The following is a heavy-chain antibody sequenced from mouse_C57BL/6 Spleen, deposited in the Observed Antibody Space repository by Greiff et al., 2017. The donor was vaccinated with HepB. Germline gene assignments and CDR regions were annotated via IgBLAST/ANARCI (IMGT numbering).Heavy chain of an antibody. Sequence: QVQLQQPGAELVKAGASVKMSCKASGYTFTRYWMHWVKQRLGQGLEWFAETNPTNGRTYYNEKFKSKATPTVDKSSSTAYMLLSGPTFEDSAVYYCARIKKIVATYFDYWGQGTTLTVSS. CDR2: TNPTNGRT. CDR1: GYTFTRYW. J-gene: IGHJ2*01. CDR3: ARIKKIVATYFDY. V-gene: IGHV1S81*02. D-gene: IGHD1-1*01.